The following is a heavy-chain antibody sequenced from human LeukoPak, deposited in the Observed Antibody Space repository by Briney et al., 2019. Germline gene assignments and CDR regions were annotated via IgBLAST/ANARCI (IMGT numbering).Heavy chain of an antibody. J-gene: IGHJ5*02. D-gene: IGHD3-10*01. V-gene: IGHV4-61*01. Sequence: SETLSLTCTVSGGSISSSSYYWSWIRQPPGKGLEWIGYIYYSGSTNYNPSLKSRVTISVDTSKNQFSLKLSSVTAADTAVYYCAVSQSLYYYGSGSYSYNWFDPWGQGTLVTVSS. CDR2: IYYSGST. CDR3: AVSQSLYYYGSGSYSYNWFDP. CDR1: GGSISSSSYY.